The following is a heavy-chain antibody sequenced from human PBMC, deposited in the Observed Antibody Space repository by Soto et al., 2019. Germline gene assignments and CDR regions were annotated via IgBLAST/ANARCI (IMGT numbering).Heavy chain of an antibody. D-gene: IGHD3-3*01. CDR2: ISAYNGNT. J-gene: IGHJ6*02. Sequence: ASVKVSCKASGHTFTSYGISWVRQAPGQGLEWMGWISAYNGNTNYAQKFQGRVTITADESTSTAYMELSSLRSEDTAVYYCARSGDPTIFGVVPGSRVYYGMDVWGQGTTVTVSS. CDR3: ARSGDPTIFGVVPGSRVYYGMDV. CDR1: GHTFTSYG. V-gene: IGHV1-18*01.